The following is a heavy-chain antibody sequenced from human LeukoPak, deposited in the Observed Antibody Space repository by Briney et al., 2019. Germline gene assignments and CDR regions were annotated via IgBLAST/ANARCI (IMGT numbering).Heavy chain of an antibody. J-gene: IGHJ4*02. CDR2: IKQDGSEK. CDR1: GFTFSSYW. CDR3: VRGGWELDY. V-gene: IGHV3-7*01. D-gene: IGHD4-23*01. Sequence: GGSLRLSCAASGFTFSSYWMSWVRQAPGKGLEWVANIKQDGSEKYYVDSVKGRFTISRDDAKNSLYLQMNTLTDEDTAVYYCVRGGWELDYWGQGILVTVSS.